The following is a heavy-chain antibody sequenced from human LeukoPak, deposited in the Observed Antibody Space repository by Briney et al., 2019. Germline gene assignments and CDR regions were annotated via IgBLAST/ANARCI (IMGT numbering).Heavy chain of an antibody. J-gene: IGHJ5*02. V-gene: IGHV3-23*01. Sequence: GGSLRLSCAASGFTFSSYAMSWVRQAPGKGLEWVSAISGSGGSTYYADSVKGRFTISRDNSKNTLYLQMNSLRAEDTAVYYCAKANHYYGSGGDWFDPWGQGTLVTVSS. CDR3: AKANHYYGSGGDWFDP. CDR1: GFTFSSYA. D-gene: IGHD3-10*01. CDR2: ISGSGGST.